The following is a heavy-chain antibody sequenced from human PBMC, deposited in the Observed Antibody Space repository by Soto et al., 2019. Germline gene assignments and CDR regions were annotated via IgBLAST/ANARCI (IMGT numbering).Heavy chain of an antibody. CDR1: GFTFSSYW. V-gene: IGHV3-74*01. D-gene: IGHD2-2*02. CDR2: INSDGSST. CDR3: ATRQQPCSSTSCYTRTHQNYYYYYGMDV. Sequence: GGSLRLSCAASGFTFSSYWMHWVRQAPGKGLVWVSRINSDGSSTSYADSVEGRFTISRDNVKNTLYLQMNSLRAEDTAVYYCATRQQPCSSTSCYTRTHQNYYYYYGMDVWGQGTTVTVSS. J-gene: IGHJ6*02.